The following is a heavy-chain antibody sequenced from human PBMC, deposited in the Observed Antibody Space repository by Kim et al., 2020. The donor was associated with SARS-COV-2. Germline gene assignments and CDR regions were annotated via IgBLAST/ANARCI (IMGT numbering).Heavy chain of an antibody. CDR3: ASDHRSGGPR. J-gene: IGHJ4*02. V-gene: IGHV1-2*06. Sequence: ASVKVSCKASGYTFTGYYMHWVRQAPGQALEWMGRINPNSGGSNYAQKFQGRVTMPRDTSISPAYIVLSSLKSNDTTVYYFASDHRSGGPRCGQGTL. CDR2: INPNSGGS. CDR1: GYTFTGYY. D-gene: IGHD6-19*01.